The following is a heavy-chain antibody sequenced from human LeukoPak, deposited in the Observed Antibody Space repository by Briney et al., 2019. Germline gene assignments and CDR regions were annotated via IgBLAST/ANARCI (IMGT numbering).Heavy chain of an antibody. CDR1: GGTFSSYA. Sequence: SVKVSCKASGGTFSSYAISWVRQAPGQWLEWMGGIIPIFGTANYAQKFQGRVTITADESTSTAYMELSSLRSEDTAVYYCARGLKESSGYRYYFDYWGQGTLVTVSS. V-gene: IGHV1-69*01. D-gene: IGHD3-22*01. CDR2: IIPIFGTA. J-gene: IGHJ4*02. CDR3: ARGLKESSGYRYYFDY.